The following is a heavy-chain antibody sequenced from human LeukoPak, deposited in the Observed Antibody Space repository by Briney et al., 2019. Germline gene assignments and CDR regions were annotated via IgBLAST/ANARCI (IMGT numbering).Heavy chain of an antibody. J-gene: IGHJ4*02. V-gene: IGHV1-2*02. Sequence: ASVKVSSKASGYTFTGYYMHWVRQAPGQGLEWMGWINPNSGGTNYAQKFQGRVTMTRDTSISTAYMELSRLRSDDTAVCYCARDIMAIVGASGYWGQGTLVTVSS. CDR1: GYTFTGYY. CDR3: ARDIMAIVGASGY. D-gene: IGHD1-26*01. CDR2: INPNSGGT.